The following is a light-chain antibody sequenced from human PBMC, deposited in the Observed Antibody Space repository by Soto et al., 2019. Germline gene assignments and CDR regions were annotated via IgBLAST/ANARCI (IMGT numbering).Light chain of an antibody. CDR3: ASWDDSLNGHV. V-gene: IGLV1-44*01. Sequence: QSVLTQPASASGTPGQRVTVSCSGSSSNIASNTVNWYQQLPGTAPKLRIYSNDQRPSGVPDRFSASKSGTSASLAISGLQSEDEADYYCASWDDSLNGHVFGTGTKVTVL. J-gene: IGLJ1*01. CDR1: SSNIASNT. CDR2: SND.